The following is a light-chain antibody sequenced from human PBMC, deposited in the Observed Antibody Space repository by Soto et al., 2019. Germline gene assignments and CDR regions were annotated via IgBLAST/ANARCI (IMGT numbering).Light chain of an antibody. CDR3: SSYTSTGTRV. CDR2: EVS. V-gene: IGLV2-14*01. Sequence: QSVRTQPASVSGSPGQSITISCTGTSSDVGAYNYVAWYQQYPGKAPKLMIYEVSNRPSGVSNRFSGSKSGNTAFLTISGLQAEDEADYYCSSYTSTGTRVFGTGTKVTVL. J-gene: IGLJ1*01. CDR1: SSDVGAYNY.